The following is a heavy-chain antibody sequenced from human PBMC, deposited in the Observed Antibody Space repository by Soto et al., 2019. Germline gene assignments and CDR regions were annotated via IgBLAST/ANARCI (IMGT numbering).Heavy chain of an antibody. V-gene: IGHV3-33*01. D-gene: IGHD2-2*03. CDR3: ARDLYDNFGGYSRGFHH. Sequence: HPGGSLRLSCAASGFSFNNFGIHWVRQAPGKGLEWVAIVWYDGNHRFYADSVKGRFSISRDSSNNTVYLQMNSLRVEDTALYYCARDLYDNFGGYSRGFHHWRQGAHVPVSS. CDR1: GFSFNNFG. J-gene: IGHJ4*02. CDR2: VWYDGNHR.